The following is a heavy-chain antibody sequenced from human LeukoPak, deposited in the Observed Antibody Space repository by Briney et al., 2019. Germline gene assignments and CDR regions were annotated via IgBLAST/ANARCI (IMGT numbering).Heavy chain of an antibody. CDR3: ARGGYDSSGFDY. D-gene: IGHD3-22*01. CDR1: GFTVSSNY. J-gene: IGHJ4*02. Sequence: GSLRLSCAASGFTVSSNYMSWVRQAPGKGLEWIGEINHSGSTNYNPSLKSRVTISVDTSKNQFSLKLSSVTAAGTAVYYCARGGYDSSGFDYWGQGTLVTVSS. V-gene: IGHV4-34*01. CDR2: INHSGST.